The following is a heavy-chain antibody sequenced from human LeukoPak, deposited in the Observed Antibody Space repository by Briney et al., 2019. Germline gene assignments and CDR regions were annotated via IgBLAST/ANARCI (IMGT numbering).Heavy chain of an antibody. Sequence: GGSLRLSCAVSGFTFSSYWMDWVRQAPGKGLVWVSRISSDGSNTAYADSVKGRFTISRDNAKNTLYLQMSSLRAEDTAVYYCAKRGDGGAWYDYWGQGTPVIVSS. D-gene: IGHD6-19*01. CDR2: ISSDGSNT. V-gene: IGHV3-74*01. CDR3: AKRGDGGAWYDY. J-gene: IGHJ4*02. CDR1: GFTFSSYW.